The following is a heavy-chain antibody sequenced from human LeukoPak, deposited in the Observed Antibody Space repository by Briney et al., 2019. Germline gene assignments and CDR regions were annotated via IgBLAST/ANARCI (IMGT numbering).Heavy chain of an antibody. Sequence: AGGSMRLSCAASGFTFSSYWMSWVRQAPGKGLEWVANIKQDGSEKYYVDSVKGRFTISRDNAKNSLYLQMNSLRAEDTAVYYCARVGRYGDYDYWGQGTLVTVSS. CDR3: ARVGRYGDYDY. CDR1: GFTFSSYW. CDR2: IKQDGSEK. V-gene: IGHV3-7*01. D-gene: IGHD4-17*01. J-gene: IGHJ4*02.